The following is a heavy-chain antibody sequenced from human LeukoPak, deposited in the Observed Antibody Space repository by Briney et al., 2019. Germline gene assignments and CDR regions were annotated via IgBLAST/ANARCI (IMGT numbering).Heavy chain of an antibody. D-gene: IGHD1-26*01. V-gene: IGHV3-21*05. CDR2: VSSDSDHL. J-gene: IGHJ4*02. CDR3: AKDLAYSNSRF. CDR1: GFIFSSYP. Sequence: GGSLRLSCAASGFIFSSYPMNWVRQAPGKGLEWISYVSSDSDHLYYADSVKGRFTISRGNSMNTLYLQMNSLRAEDTAVYYCAKDLAYSNSRFWGQGTLVTVSS.